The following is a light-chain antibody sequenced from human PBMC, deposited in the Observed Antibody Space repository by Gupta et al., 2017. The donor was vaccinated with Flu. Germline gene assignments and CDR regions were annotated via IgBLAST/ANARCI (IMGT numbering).Light chain of an antibody. V-gene: IGKV4-1*01. J-gene: IGKJ2*01. Sequence: DLVMTQSPDSLAGSLGERATINCRSSQTVLYSSTDKNYLAWYQQRPGQPPKLLIYWASTRESGVPDRFSGSGSGTDFTLTINNLQAEDVAVYYCQQYYTTPTFGQGTKLEI. CDR2: WAS. CDR3: QQYYTTPT. CDR1: QTVLYSSTDKNY.